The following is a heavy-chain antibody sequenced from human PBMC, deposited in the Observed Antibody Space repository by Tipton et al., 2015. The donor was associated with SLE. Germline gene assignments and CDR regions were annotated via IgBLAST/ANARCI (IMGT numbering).Heavy chain of an antibody. CDR3: ARRYSYGSSGDDAFDM. V-gene: IGHV4-59*08. J-gene: IGHJ3*02. CDR2: IYYSGNT. Sequence: TLSLTCTVSGDSISSYYWSWIRQPPGKGLEWIGYIYYSGNTNYNPSLKSRVTISVDTSKNQFSLKLSSVTAADTAVYYCARRYSYGSSGDDAFDMWGQGTMVTVSS. CDR1: GDSISSYY. D-gene: IGHD3-22*01.